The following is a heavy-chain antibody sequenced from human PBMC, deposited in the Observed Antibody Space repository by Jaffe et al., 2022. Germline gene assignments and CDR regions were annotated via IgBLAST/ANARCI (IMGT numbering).Heavy chain of an antibody. Sequence: EVQLLESGGGLVQPGGSLRLSCAASGFTFSSYAMNWVRQAPGKGLEWVSAISGSATDTYYADSVKGRFTISRDNSKTTMYLQMNSLRAEDTAVYYCAKSMGIHYNYYSMDVWGTGTTVTVSS. CDR3: AKSMGIHYNYYSMDV. D-gene: IGHD7-27*01. V-gene: IGHV3-23*01. J-gene: IGHJ6*03. CDR2: ISGSATDT. CDR1: GFTFSSYA.